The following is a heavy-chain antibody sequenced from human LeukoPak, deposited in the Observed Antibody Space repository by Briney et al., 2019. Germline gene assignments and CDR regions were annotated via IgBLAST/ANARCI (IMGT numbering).Heavy chain of an antibody. CDR2: IYYSGST. J-gene: IGHJ3*01. D-gene: IGHD2-21*01. V-gene: IGHV4-31*03. CDR3: ATPYCGAISCLDVFDV. Sequence: SQTLSLTCTVSGVSLSSDKYDWTWIRQRPGKGLEWVGHIYYSGSTSFNPSLKSRVSMSMHTSKSQFSLKLTSVTAADTAVYYCATPYCGAISCLDVFDVWGQGTVVTVSS. CDR1: GVSLSSDKYD.